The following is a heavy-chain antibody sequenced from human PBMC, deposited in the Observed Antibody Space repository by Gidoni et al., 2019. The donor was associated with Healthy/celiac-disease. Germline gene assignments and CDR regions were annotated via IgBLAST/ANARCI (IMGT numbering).Heavy chain of an antibody. V-gene: IGHV1-69*01. CDR2: IIPIFGTA. D-gene: IGHD6-6*01. J-gene: IGHJ4*02. Sequence: QVQLVQSGAEVKKPGSSVKVSCKASGGTFSSYAISWVRQAPGQGLEWMGGIIPIFGTANYAQKFQGRVTITADESTSTAYMELSSLRSEDTAVYYCARDQWSSSSSEASLNFDYWGQGTLVTVSS. CDR3: ARDQWSSSSSEASLNFDY. CDR1: GGTFSSYA.